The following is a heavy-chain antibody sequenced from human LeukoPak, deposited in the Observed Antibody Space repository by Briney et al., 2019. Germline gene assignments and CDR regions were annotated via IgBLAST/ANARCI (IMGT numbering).Heavy chain of an antibody. D-gene: IGHD4-17*01. V-gene: IGHV1-2*06. J-gene: IGHJ3*02. CDR1: GYVFTGYY. CDR3: ARDGPTVTNAFDI. CDR2: INPLSGGT. Sequence: ASVKVSCKASGYVFTGYYIHWVRQAPGQGLEWMGRINPLSGGTNFAQKFQGRVTMTRDTSISTAYMELSRLRSDDTAVYYCARDGPTVTNAFDIWGQGTMVIVSS.